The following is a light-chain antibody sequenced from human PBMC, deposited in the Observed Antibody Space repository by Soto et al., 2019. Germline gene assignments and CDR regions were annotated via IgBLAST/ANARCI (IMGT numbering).Light chain of an antibody. CDR2: KTS. CDR1: QSISSW. Sequence: DIQLTQSPSTRSASVGDRVTITCRGSQSISSWLAWYQQKPGKAPNLLIYKTSNLESGVPSRFSGSGSGTEFTLTISSLQPDDFATYYCQYYNDYCWTFGQGTKVEIK. V-gene: IGKV1-5*03. CDR3: QYYNDYCWT. J-gene: IGKJ1*01.